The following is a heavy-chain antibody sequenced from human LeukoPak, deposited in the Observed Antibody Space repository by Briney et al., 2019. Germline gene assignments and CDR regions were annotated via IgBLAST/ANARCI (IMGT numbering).Heavy chain of an antibody. CDR1: GGSISSYY. V-gene: IGHV4-59*01. D-gene: IGHD5-18*01. CDR2: IYYSGST. Sequence: SETLSLTCTVSGGSISSYYWSWIRQPPGKGLEWIGYIYYSGSTNYNPSLKSRVTISVDTSKNQFSLKLSSVTAADTAVYYCARIRGYSLAFDYWGQGTLVTVSS. CDR3: ARIRGYSLAFDY. J-gene: IGHJ4*02.